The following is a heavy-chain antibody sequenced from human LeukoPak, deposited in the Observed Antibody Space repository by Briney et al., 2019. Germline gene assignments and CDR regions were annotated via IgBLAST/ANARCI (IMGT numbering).Heavy chain of an antibody. CDR3: ARELWNGYCF. Sequence: ETLSLTCTVSGGSISSYYWSWIRQPPGKGLEHVSAISSSGGSTSYANSVKGRFTISRDNSKNTVYLQMGSLRAEDMAVYYCARELWNGYCFWGQGALVTVSS. V-gene: IGHV3-64*01. D-gene: IGHD3-3*01. CDR2: ISSSGGST. CDR1: GGSISSYY. J-gene: IGHJ4*02.